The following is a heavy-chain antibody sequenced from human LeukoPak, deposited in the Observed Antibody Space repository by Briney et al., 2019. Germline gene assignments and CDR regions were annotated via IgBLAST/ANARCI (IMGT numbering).Heavy chain of an antibody. J-gene: IGHJ5*02. D-gene: IGHD3-22*01. Sequence: SETLSLTCTVSGGSISSYYWSWIRQPPGKGLEWIGYIYYSGGTNYNPSLKSRVTISVDTSKNQFSLKLSSVTAADTAVYYCARSSGYYFGWFDPWGQGTLVTVSS. CDR3: ARSSGYYFGWFDP. CDR2: IYYSGGT. V-gene: IGHV4-59*01. CDR1: GGSISSYY.